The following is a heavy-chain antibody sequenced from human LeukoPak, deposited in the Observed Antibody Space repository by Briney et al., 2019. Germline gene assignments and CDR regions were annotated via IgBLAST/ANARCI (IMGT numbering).Heavy chain of an antibody. CDR3: ARTLVVVMYYGMDV. Sequence: GGSLRLSCAASGFTFSSYAMHWVRQAPGKGLEWVAVISYDGSNKYYADSVKGRFTISRDNSKNTLYLQMNSLRAEDTAVYYCARTLVVVMYYGMDVWGQGTTVTVSS. J-gene: IGHJ6*02. CDR1: GFTFSSYA. D-gene: IGHD3-22*01. V-gene: IGHV3-30-3*01. CDR2: ISYDGSNK.